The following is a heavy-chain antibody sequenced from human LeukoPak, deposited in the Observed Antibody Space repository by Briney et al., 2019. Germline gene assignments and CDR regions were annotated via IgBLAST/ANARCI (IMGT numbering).Heavy chain of an antibody. CDR2: VYYDGTT. J-gene: IGHJ4*02. CDR3: ARQGYYYGSSGNY. Sequence: SETLSLTCTVSGGSIRSSSYYWGWIRQPPGKGLQWIGSVYYDGTTYYNSFLKSRVTISVDTSKNQLSLKLSSVTAADTAVYYCARQGYYYGSSGNYWGQGTLVTVSS. CDR1: GGSIRSSSYY. V-gene: IGHV4-39*01. D-gene: IGHD3-22*01.